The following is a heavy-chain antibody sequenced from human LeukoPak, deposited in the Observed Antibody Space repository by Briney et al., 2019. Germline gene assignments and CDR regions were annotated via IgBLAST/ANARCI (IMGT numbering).Heavy chain of an antibody. CDR2: IYYSGST. CDR3: ARDRIGPEGLLD. J-gene: IGHJ4*02. CDR1: GGSISSGDYY. Sequence: SETLSLTCTVSGGSISSGDYYWSWIRQPPGKGLEWIGYIYYSGSTNYNPSLKSRVTISVDTSKNQFSLKLSSVTAADTAVYYCARDRIGPEGLLDWGQGTLVTVSS. V-gene: IGHV4-61*08. D-gene: IGHD1-1*01.